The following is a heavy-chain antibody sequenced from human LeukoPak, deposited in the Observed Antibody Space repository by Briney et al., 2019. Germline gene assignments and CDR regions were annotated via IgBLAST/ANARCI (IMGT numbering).Heavy chain of an antibody. CDR2: ISSSSSYI. CDR3: ARDDPDILTGYSVY. J-gene: IGHJ4*02. V-gene: IGHV3-21*01. CDR1: GFTVNSNY. Sequence: NSGGSLRLSCAASGFTVNSNYMSWVRQAPGKGLEWVSSISSSSSYIYYADSVKGRFTISRDNAKNSLYLQMNSLRAEDTAVYYCARDDPDILTGYSVYWGQGTLVTVSS. D-gene: IGHD3-9*01.